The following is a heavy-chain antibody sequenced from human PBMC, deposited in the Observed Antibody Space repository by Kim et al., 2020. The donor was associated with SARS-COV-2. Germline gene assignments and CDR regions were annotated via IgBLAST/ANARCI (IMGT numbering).Heavy chain of an antibody. CDR3: AKSLDYSYYMDV. Sequence: TNSNPSLKNRVTISLDTSRNHFSLKLRSVTAADTAVYFCAKSLDYSYYMDVWGEGTTVVVSS. V-gene: IGHV4-59*01. CDR2: T. J-gene: IGHJ6*03.